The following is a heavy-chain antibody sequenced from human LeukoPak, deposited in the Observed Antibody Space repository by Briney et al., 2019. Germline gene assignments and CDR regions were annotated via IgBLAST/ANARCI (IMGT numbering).Heavy chain of an antibody. CDR3: ARGDILTGGNWFDP. V-gene: IGHV1-18*01. Sequence: GASVKVSCKASGYTFTTYGISWVRQAPGQGLEWMGWVSAYNGNTKYAQKFQGRVTMTTDTSTGTAYMELRSLTSDDTAVYYCARGDILTGGNWFDPWGQGALVTVPS. CDR2: VSAYNGNT. J-gene: IGHJ5*02. CDR1: GYTFTTYG. D-gene: IGHD3-9*01.